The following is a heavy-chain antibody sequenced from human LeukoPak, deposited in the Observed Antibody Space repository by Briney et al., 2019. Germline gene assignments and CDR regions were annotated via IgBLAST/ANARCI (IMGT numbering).Heavy chain of an antibody. D-gene: IGHD4-17*01. CDR2: ISSSSSYI. J-gene: IGHJ4*02. Sequence: GGSLRLSCAASGFTFSSYSMNWVRQAPGKGLEWVSSISSSSSYIYYADSVKGRFTISRDSAKNSLWLQMNSLRDEDTAVYYCARDYYGDHHFDYWGQGTLVTVSS. CDR1: GFTFSSYS. V-gene: IGHV3-21*01. CDR3: ARDYYGDHHFDY.